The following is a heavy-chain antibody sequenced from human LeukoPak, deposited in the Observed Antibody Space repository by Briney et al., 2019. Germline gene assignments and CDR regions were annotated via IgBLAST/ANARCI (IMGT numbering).Heavy chain of an antibody. CDR1: GYTFTSYG. V-gene: IGHV1-18*01. J-gene: IGHJ4*02. CDR2: ISAYNGNT. Sequence: ASVKVSCKASGYTFTSYGISWVRQAPGQGLEWMGWISAYNGNTNYAQKLQGRVTMTTDTSTSTAYMELRSLRSDDTAVYYCASVPRIAAAGRAHFDYWGQGTLVTVSS. CDR3: ASVPRIAAAGRAHFDY. D-gene: IGHD6-13*01.